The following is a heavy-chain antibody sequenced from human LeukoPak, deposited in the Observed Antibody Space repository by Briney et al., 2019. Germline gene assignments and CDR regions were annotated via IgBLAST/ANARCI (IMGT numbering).Heavy chain of an antibody. J-gene: IGHJ4*02. Sequence: SETLSLTCAVYGGSFSGDFWSWIRQSPGKGLEWIGEINHGGSTTYNPSLQSRVTMSVDTSKNQFSLKLSSVTAADTAVYYCAREGGLQHHFDYWGQGTLVTVSS. CDR2: INHGGST. CDR3: AREGGLQHHFDY. V-gene: IGHV4-34*01. D-gene: IGHD4-11*01. CDR1: GGSFSGDF.